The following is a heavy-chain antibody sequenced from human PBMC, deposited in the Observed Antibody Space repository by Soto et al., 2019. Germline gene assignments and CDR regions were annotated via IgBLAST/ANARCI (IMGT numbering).Heavy chain of an antibody. V-gene: IGHV4-31*03. CDR3: ARDQRKPQGFSGPAGMDV. D-gene: IGHD2-2*01. J-gene: IGHJ6*02. CDR2: IYYSGST. CDR1: GGSISSGGYY. Sequence: SETLSLTCTVSGGSISSGGYYWSWIRQHPGKGLEWIGYIYYSGSTYYNPSLKSRVTISVDTSKNQFSLKLSSVTAADTAVYYCARDQRKPQGFSGPAGMDVWGQGTTVTVSS.